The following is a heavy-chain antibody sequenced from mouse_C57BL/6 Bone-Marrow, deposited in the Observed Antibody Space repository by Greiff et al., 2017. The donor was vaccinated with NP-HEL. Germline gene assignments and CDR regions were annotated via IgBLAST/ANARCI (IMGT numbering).Heavy chain of an antibody. CDR1: GFTFSDYG. D-gene: IGHD2-4*01. CDR3: ARPYDYDGRGFAY. Sequence: EVKLVESGGGLVKPGGSLKLSCAASGFTFSDYGMHWVRQAPEKGLEWVAYISSGSSTIYYADTVKGRFTITRDNAKNTLFLQMTILRSEDTAMYYCARPYDYDGRGFAYWGQGTLVTVSA. V-gene: IGHV5-17*01. CDR2: ISSGSSTI. J-gene: IGHJ3*01.